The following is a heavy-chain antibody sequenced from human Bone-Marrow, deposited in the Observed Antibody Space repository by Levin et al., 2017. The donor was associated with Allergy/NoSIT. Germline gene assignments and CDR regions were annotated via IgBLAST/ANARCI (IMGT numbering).Heavy chain of an antibody. D-gene: IGHD4-17*01. CDR3: ARDIGDYNEFDS. CDR1: GYTFTAYF. J-gene: IGHJ4*02. CDR2: IDPQSGQT. V-gene: IGHV1-2*02. Sequence: GESLKISCKASGYTFTAYFFHWVRQAPGQGLEWMGWIDPQSGQTNSAQKFQGRITMTRDTSISTVYMELSRLGSDDTAFYYCARDIGDYNEFDSWGQGTLVTVSS.